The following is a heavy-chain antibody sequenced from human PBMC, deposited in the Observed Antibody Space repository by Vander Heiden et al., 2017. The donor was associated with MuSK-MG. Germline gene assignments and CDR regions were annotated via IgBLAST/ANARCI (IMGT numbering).Heavy chain of an antibody. J-gene: IGHJ4*02. V-gene: IGHV3-11*01. CDR2: ISSSGSTI. CDR1: GLPFGDYY. D-gene: IGHD3-9*01. CDR3: ARDPDDILTGLIDY. Sequence: QVQLVESGGGLVKPGGSLRLPCAASGLPFGDYYMSWIRQAPGKGLEWVSYISSSGSTIYYADSVKGRFTISRDNAKNSLYLQMNSLRAEDTAVYYCARDPDDILTGLIDYWGQGTLVTVSS.